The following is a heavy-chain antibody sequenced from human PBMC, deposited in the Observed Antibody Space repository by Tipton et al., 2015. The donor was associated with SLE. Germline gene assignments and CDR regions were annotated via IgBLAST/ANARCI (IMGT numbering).Heavy chain of an antibody. V-gene: IGHV4-39*07. CDR3: ARVVVATTKPLHFDY. CDR2: IFYRGRT. J-gene: IGHJ4*02. Sequence: TLSLTCTVSGGSIGSNSYHWGWIRQPPGKGLEWIGSIFYRGRTYRNPSLKSRVTIALDTSKNQFSLRLSSVTAADTAMYYCARVVVATTKPLHFDYWGQGTLVTVSS. CDR1: GGSIGSNSYH. D-gene: IGHD5-12*01.